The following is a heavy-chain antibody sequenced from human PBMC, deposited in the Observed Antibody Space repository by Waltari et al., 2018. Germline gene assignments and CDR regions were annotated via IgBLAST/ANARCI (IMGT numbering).Heavy chain of an antibody. CDR1: GFTFSSYA. CDR2: IRGRGGRK. J-gene: IGHJ4*02. CDR3: AKDTNFIAVAPVDY. Sequence: EVQLLESGGGLVQPGGSLRLSCAASGFTFSSYAMSWVRQAQGKGVGGVSAIRGRGGRKDDEDSGKGRFTISRDNAKNTLYLQMNSLRAEDTAVYYCAKDTNFIAVAPVDYWGQGTLVTVSS. V-gene: IGHV3-23*01. D-gene: IGHD6-19*01.